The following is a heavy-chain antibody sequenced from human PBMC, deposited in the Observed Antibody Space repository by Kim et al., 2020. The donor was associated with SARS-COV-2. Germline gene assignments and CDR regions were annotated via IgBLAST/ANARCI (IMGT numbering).Heavy chain of an antibody. Sequence: SVKVSCKASGGTFSSYAISWVRQAPGQGLEWMGGIIPIFGTANYAQKFQGRVTITADESTSTAYMELSSLRSEDTAVYYCARVAGMVRGVYFDYWGQGTLVTVSS. CDR3: ARVAGMVRGVYFDY. V-gene: IGHV1-69*13. CDR2: IIPIFGTA. J-gene: IGHJ4*02. D-gene: IGHD3-10*01. CDR1: GGTFSSYA.